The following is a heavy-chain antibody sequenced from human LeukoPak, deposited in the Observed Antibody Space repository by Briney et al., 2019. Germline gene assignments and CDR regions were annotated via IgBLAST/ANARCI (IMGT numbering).Heavy chain of an antibody. J-gene: IGHJ6*02. Sequence: SETLSLTCTVSGGSISSYYWSWIRQPPGKGLEWIGYIYYSGSTNYNPSLKSRVTISVDTSKNQFSLKLSSVTAADTAVYYCARHGHASGGYLVRTAYYYGMDVWGQGTTVTVSS. CDR2: IYYSGST. V-gene: IGHV4-59*08. D-gene: IGHD3-22*01. CDR3: ARHGHASGGYLVRTAYYYGMDV. CDR1: GGSISSYY.